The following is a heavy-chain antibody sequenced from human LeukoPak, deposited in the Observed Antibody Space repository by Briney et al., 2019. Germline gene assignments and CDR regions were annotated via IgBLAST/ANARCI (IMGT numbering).Heavy chain of an antibody. CDR1: GFTFSSYA. Sequence: PGGSLRLSCAASGFTFSSYAMSWVRQAPGKGLEWVSAISGSGGSTYYADSVKGRFTISRDNSKNTLYLQMNSLRAEDTAVYYCAKDTAAAGKWVPPPTSLNWYFDLWGRGTLVTVSS. CDR3: AKDTAAAGKWVPPPTSLNWYFDL. CDR2: ISGSGGST. V-gene: IGHV3-23*01. D-gene: IGHD6-13*01. J-gene: IGHJ2*01.